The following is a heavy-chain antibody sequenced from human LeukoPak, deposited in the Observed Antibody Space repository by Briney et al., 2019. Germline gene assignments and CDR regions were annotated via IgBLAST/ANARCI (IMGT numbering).Heavy chain of an antibody. CDR3: AKDLGELVSGSDHDILTGYYPPFGGFDY. CDR1: GFTFSSYG. CDR2: ISYDGSNK. V-gene: IGHV3-30*18. Sequence: GGSLRLSCAASGFTFSSYGMHWVRQAPGKGLEWVAVISYDGSNKYYADSVKGRFTISRDNSKNTLYLQMNSLRAEDTAVYYCAKDLGELVSGSDHDILTGYYPPFGGFDYWGQGTLVTVSS. J-gene: IGHJ4*02. D-gene: IGHD3-9*01.